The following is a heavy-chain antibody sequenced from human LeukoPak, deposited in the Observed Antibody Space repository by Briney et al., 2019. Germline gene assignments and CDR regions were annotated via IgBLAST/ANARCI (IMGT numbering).Heavy chain of an antibody. J-gene: IGHJ4*02. CDR3: ARIAYYYDSSDDY. Sequence: SETLSLTCAVYGGSFSGYYWSWIRQPPGKGLEWIGEINHSGSTNYNPSLKSRVTISVDTSNNQFSLKLSSVTDADTAVYYWARIAYYYDSSDDYWGQGTLVTVSS. CDR2: INHSGST. CDR1: GGSFSGYY. D-gene: IGHD3-22*01. V-gene: IGHV4-34*01.